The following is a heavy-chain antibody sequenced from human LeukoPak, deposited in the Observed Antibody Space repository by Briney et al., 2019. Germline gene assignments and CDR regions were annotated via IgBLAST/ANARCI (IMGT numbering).Heavy chain of an antibody. J-gene: IGHJ4*02. D-gene: IGHD4-17*01. CDR2: IYYSGST. V-gene: IGHV4-39*01. CDR1: GGSISSSSYY. CDR3: ARTNYGDYFDY. Sequence: SETLSLTCTVSGGSISSSSYYWGWIRQPPGKGLEWIGSIYYSGSTYYNPSLKSRVTISVDTSKNQFSLKLSSVTAADTAVYYCARTNYGDYFDYWGQGTLVTVSS.